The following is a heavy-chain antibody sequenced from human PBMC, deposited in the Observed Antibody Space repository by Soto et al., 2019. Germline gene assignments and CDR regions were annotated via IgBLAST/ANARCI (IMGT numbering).Heavy chain of an antibody. D-gene: IGHD3-10*01. CDR1: GGSIRDYY. V-gene: IGHV4-4*07. CDR3: ARDQWTPVGGSGSYYMLDF. Sequence: QMQLQESGPGLVKPSETLSLTCTVSGGSIRDYYWTWIRQPAGKGLEWIGRIYSSGDTFYNPSRNSLVIISVGISKNQFYLNLSSVTAADTAVYYCARDQWTPVGGSGSYYMLDFWGQGILVTVSP. J-gene: IGHJ4*02. CDR2: IYSSGDT.